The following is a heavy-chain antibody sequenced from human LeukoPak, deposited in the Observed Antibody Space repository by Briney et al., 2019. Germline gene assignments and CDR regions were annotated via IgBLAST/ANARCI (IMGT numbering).Heavy chain of an antibody. Sequence: GGSLRLSCAASGFTFSDYVMRWVRQAPGKGLEWVLLISGSGGGTYYADSVKGRFTISRDNSKNTLYLQLNSLRVEGTAVYYCAKNRGAGSHYYYHMNVWGKGTTVTVSS. J-gene: IGHJ6*03. D-gene: IGHD1-26*01. CDR1: GFTFSDYV. CDR2: ISGSGGGT. CDR3: AKNRGAGSHYYYHMNV. V-gene: IGHV3-23*01.